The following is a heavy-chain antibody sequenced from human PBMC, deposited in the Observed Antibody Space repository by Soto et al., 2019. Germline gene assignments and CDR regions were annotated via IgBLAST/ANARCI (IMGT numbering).Heavy chain of an antibody. CDR2: IHYTGST. V-gene: IGHV4-39*02. D-gene: IGHD3-10*01. CDR1: GGSISSTSYY. Sequence: QLQLQESGPGLVKPSEPLSLTCTVSGGSISSTSYYWGWIRQPPGKGLEWIGTIHYTGSTFYNPSLKSRVTMSVDTSKNQFSLQLSSLTAADAAVYYCSREQLGVVDYWGQRTLVTVSS. J-gene: IGHJ4*02. CDR3: SREQLGVVDY.